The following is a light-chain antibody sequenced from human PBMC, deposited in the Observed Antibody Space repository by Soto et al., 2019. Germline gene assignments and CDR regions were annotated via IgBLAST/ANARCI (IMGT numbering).Light chain of an antibody. CDR2: EGS. V-gene: IGLV2-23*03. Sequence: QSALTQPASVSGSPGQSITISCNGTSSDVGSYNLVSWYQQHPGKAPKLMIYEGSKRPSGVSNRFSGSKSGNTASLTISGLQAEDEGDYYCCSYASSSTVFGTGTKVTVL. J-gene: IGLJ1*01. CDR1: SSDVGSYNL. CDR3: CSYASSSTV.